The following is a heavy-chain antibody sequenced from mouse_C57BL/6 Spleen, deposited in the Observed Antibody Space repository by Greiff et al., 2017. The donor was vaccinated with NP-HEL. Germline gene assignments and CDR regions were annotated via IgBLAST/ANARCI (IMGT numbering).Heavy chain of an antibody. Sequence: VQLQQSGPELVKPGASVKISCKASGYTFTDYYINWVKQRPGQGLEWIGWIFPGSGSTYYNEKFKGKATLTVDKSSSTAYMLLSSLTSEDSAVYFCARRHSVTTVVEGGFDYWGQGTTLTVSS. CDR3: ARRHSVTTVVEGGFDY. J-gene: IGHJ2*01. V-gene: IGHV1-75*01. D-gene: IGHD1-1*01. CDR2: IFPGSGST. CDR1: GYTFTDYY.